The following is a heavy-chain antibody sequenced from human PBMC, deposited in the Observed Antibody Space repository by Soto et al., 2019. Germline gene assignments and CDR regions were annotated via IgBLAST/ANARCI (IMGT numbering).Heavy chain of an antibody. Sequence: QVQLVESGGGVVQPGGSLRLSCVVSGFPFNKFAFHWVRQTPAKGLEWVAFITYEGSQKEYADSVKGRFIISRDNSKNTLYLQMNSLTTDDTAVYFCAGPDGVTHIKFDYWGQGTLVSVSS. J-gene: IGHJ4*02. CDR3: AGPDGVTHIKFDY. V-gene: IGHV3-30*03. CDR1: GFPFNKFA. D-gene: IGHD4-4*01. CDR2: ITYEGSQK.